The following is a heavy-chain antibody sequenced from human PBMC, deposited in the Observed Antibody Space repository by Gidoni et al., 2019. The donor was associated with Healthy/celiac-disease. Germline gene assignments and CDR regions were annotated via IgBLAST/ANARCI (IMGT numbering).Heavy chain of an antibody. CDR3: ASVTPTMVRGVIIHDAFDI. CDR2: IYTSGST. J-gene: IGHJ3*02. Sequence: QVQLQESGPGLVKPSQTLSLTCTVSGGCISSGSDYWSWIRQPAGKGLEWLGRIYTSGSTNYNPSLKSRVTISVDTSKHQFSLKLSSVTAADTAVYYCASVTPTMVRGVIIHDAFDIWGQGTMVTVSS. V-gene: IGHV4-61*02. CDR1: GGCISSGSDY. D-gene: IGHD3-10*01.